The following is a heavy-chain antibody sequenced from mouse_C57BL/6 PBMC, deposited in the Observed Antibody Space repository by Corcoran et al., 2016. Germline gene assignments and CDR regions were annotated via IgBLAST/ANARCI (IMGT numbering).Heavy chain of an antibody. Sequence: QVQLQQSGAELVKPGASVKISCKASGYAFSSYWMNWVKQRPGKGLEWIGQLYPGDGDTNYNGKFKGKATLPADTSSNTADMQRSSPTAEDSAVYFCARRDGLGLDYWGQGTTLTVSS. V-gene: IGHV1-80*01. CDR2: LYPGDGDT. D-gene: IGHD2-4*01. CDR1: GYAFSSYW. CDR3: ARRDGLGLDY. J-gene: IGHJ2*01.